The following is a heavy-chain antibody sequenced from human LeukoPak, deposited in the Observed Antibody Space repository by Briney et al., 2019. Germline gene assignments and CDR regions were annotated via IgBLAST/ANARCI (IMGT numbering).Heavy chain of an antibody. J-gene: IGHJ4*02. CDR2: IYSGGNT. D-gene: IGHD3-22*01. V-gene: IGHV3-53*01. CDR1: GLTVSSNC. CDR3: ARRAGDYSHPYDY. Sequence: GGSLRLSCAASGLTVSSNCMSWVRQAPGKGLEWVSFIYSGGNTYYADSVKGRFTISRDNSKDTVHLQMNSLRAEDTAMYYCARRAGDYSHPYDYWGQGTLVTVSS.